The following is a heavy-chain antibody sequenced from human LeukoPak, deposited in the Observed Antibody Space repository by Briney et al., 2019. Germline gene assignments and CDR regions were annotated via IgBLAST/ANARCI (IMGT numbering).Heavy chain of an antibody. D-gene: IGHD6-19*01. V-gene: IGHV4-38-2*02. CDR3: ARANGFRAVAGYRKHNYFDY. J-gene: IGHJ4*02. Sequence: SETLSLTCTVFGYSISSGYYWGWIRQPPGKGLEWIGSIYHSGNTYYNPSLKSRVTISVDTSKNQFSLKLSSVTAADTAVYYCARANGFRAVAGYRKHNYFDYWGQGTLVTVSS. CDR1: GYSISSGYY. CDR2: IYHSGNT.